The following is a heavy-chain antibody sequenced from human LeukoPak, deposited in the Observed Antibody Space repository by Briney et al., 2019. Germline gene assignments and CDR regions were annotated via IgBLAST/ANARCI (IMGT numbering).Heavy chain of an antibody. J-gene: IGHJ6*03. CDR3: ARIAAAGTSSYYYYYYMDV. CDR1: GGSISSYY. CDR2: IYTSGST. Sequence: SETLSLTCTVSGGSISSYYWSWIRQPAGKGLEWIGRIYTSGSTNYNPSLKSRVTMSVDTSKNQFSLKLSSVTAADTAVYYRARIAAAGTSSYYYYYYMDVWGKGTTVTVSS. V-gene: IGHV4-4*07. D-gene: IGHD6-13*01.